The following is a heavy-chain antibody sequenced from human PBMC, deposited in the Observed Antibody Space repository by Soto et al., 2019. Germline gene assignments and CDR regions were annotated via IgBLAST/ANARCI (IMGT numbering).Heavy chain of an antibody. Sequence: GGSLRLSCAASGFIFTGYAIHWVRQAPGKGLEWVAVISYDGSNKYYADSVKGRFTISRDNSKNTLYLQMNSLRAEDTAVYYCAKLYYDFWSGYYWDYWGQGTLVTVSS. CDR3: AKLYYDFWSGYYWDY. CDR1: GFIFTGYA. CDR2: ISYDGSNK. J-gene: IGHJ4*02. V-gene: IGHV3-30*18. D-gene: IGHD3-3*01.